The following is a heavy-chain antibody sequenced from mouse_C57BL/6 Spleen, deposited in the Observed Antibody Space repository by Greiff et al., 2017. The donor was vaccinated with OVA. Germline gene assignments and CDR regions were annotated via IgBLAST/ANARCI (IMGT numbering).Heavy chain of an antibody. V-gene: IGHV1-64*01. CDR3: ATAYGSSNWYFDV. J-gene: IGHJ1*03. Sequence: QVQLQQPGAELVKPGASVKLSCKASGYTFTSYWMHWVKQRPGQGLEWIGMIHPNSGSTNYNEKFNSKATLTVDKSSSTAYMQRSILTSEDAAVYYCATAYGSSNWYFDVWGTGTTVTVSS. CDR2: IHPNSGST. CDR1: GYTFTSYW. D-gene: IGHD1-1*01.